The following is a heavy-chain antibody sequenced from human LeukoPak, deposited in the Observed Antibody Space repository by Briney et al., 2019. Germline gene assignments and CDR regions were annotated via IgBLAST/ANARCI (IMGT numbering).Heavy chain of an antibody. J-gene: IGHJ4*02. CDR1: KFRVVSES. D-gene: IGHD4-23*01. V-gene: IGHV3-23*01. CDR2: ISSSGDST. Sequence: LKLKCTSSKFRVVSESITWWPQSPEKGMDCVSVISSSGDSTYYANSVKGRFTISRENSKNTLYLQMNSLRVEDTAVYYCAKGFRTVVTPSYFDYWGQGTLVTVSS. CDR3: AKGFRTVVTPSYFDY.